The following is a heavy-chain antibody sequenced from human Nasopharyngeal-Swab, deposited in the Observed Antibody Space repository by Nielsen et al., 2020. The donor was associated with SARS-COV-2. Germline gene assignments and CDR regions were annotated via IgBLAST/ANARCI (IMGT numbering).Heavy chain of an antibody. V-gene: IGHV3-11*03. J-gene: IGHJ6*02. CDR1: GFTFSDYC. CDR2: ISSSSSYT. D-gene: IGHD5-18*01. CDR3: ARGGYSYGYHGMDV. Sequence: GESLKISCAASGFTFSDYCMSWIRQAPGKGLEWVSYISSSSSYTNYADSVKGRFTISRDNAKNSLYLQMNSLRAEDTAVYYCARGGYSYGYHGMDVWGQGTTVTVSS.